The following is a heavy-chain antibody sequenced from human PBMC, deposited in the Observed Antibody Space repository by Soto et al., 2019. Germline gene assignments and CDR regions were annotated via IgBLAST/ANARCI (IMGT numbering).Heavy chain of an antibody. D-gene: IGHD2-8*02. Sequence: QVLLVQSGADVKRPGSSVKVSCEASGGAFSNYAISWMRQAPGQGLEWMGGAIPVFGRPNYAEKFQGRITIRADKSTNSAYMALRRLRSEDTAVYYCAIVLHESTGYVYYYFDSLGPGSLVTVSS. V-gene: IGHV1-69*06. CDR3: AIVLHESTGYVYYYFDS. CDR1: GGAFSNYA. CDR2: AIPVFGRP. J-gene: IGHJ4*02.